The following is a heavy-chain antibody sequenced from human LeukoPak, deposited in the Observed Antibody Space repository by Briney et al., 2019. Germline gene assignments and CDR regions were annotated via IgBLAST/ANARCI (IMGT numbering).Heavy chain of an antibody. D-gene: IGHD3-22*01. CDR2: ISGSSSFI. V-gene: IGHV3-21*01. CDR3: ARDMSEYYNSSGYRVF. J-gene: IGHJ4*02. Sequence: GGSLRLSCAASGFIFSSYSMNWVRQAPGKGLEWVSSISGSSSFIYYADSVKGRFTISRDNAKKSLYLQMNSLRAEDTAVYYCARDMSEYYNSSGYRVFWGQGTLVTVSS. CDR1: GFIFSSYS.